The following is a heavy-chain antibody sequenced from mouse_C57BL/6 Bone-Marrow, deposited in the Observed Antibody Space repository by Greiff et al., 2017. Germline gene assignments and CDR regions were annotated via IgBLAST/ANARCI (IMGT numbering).Heavy chain of an antibody. V-gene: IGHV5-9-1*02. Sequence: EVQVVQSGEGLVKPGGSLKLSCAASGFTFSSYAMSWVRQTPEKRLEWVAYISSGGDYIYYADTVKGRFTISRDNARNTLYLQMSSLKSEDTAMYYSVTTVVEYAMDYWGQGTSVTVSS. CDR3: VTTVVEYAMDY. J-gene: IGHJ4*01. D-gene: IGHD1-1*01. CDR2: ISSGGDYI. CDR1: GFTFSSYA.